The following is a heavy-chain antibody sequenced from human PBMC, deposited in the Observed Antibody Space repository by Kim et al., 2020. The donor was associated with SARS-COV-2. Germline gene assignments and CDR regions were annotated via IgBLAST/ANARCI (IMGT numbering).Heavy chain of an antibody. Sequence: YSADSVKGRFTISRDNSKNTLYRQMNSLRAEDTAVYYCAKNFPATNLGSYWGQGTLVTVSS. J-gene: IGHJ4*02. CDR3: AKNFPATNLGSY. D-gene: IGHD1-1*01. V-gene: IGHV3-23*01.